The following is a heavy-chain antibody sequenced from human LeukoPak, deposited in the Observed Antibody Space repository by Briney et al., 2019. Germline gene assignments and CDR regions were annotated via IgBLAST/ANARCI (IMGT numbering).Heavy chain of an antibody. CDR2: INHSGST. J-gene: IGHJ4*02. Sequence: SETLSLTCAVYGGSFSGYYWSWIRQPPGKGLEWIGEINHSGSTNYNPSLKSRVTISVDTSKNQFSLKLSSVTAADTAVYYCAGLPYCSGGSCYSVYSDYWGQGTLVTVSS. V-gene: IGHV4-34*01. CDR3: AGLPYCSGGSCYSVYSDY. D-gene: IGHD2-15*01. CDR1: GGSFSGYY.